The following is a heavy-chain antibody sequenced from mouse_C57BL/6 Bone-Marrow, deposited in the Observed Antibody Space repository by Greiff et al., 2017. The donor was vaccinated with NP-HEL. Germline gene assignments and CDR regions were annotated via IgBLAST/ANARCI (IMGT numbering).Heavy chain of an antibody. D-gene: IGHD3-2*02. J-gene: IGHJ3*01. CDR2: IWGVGST. V-gene: IGHV2-6*01. CDR3: ASDEGRTAQAKGFAY. Sequence: VKLQESGPGLVAPSQSLSITCTVSGFSLTSYGVDWVRQSPGKGLEWLGVIWGVGSTNYNSALKSRLSISKDNSKSQVFLKMNSLQTDDTAMYYCASDEGRTAQAKGFAYWGQGTLVTVSA. CDR1: GFSLTSYG.